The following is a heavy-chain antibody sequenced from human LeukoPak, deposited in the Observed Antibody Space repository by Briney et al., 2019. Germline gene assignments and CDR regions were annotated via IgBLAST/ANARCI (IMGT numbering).Heavy chain of an antibody. CDR2: ISGSGGSK. CDR3: AKDSSGYSSGSFDY. CDR1: GFTFSDYA. D-gene: IGHD6-19*01. V-gene: IGHV3-23*01. J-gene: IGHJ4*02. Sequence: GCLRLSSAASGFTFSDYAMSWVRQAPGKGLEWVSAISGSGGSKNYADSVKGPFTISRDNSKNTLYLQMNSLRAEDTAVYYCAKDSSGYSSGSFDYWGQGTLVTVSS.